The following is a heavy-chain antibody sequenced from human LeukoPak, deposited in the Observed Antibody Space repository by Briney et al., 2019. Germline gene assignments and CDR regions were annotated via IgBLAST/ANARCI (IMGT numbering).Heavy chain of an antibody. Sequence: ASVKVSCKASGYTFTSYDINWVRQATGQGLEWMGWMNPNSGNTGYAQKFQGRVTMTRNTSISTAYTELSSLRSEDTAVYYCARGLWDYGGDDTDFGDYWGQGTLVTVSS. V-gene: IGHV1-8*01. CDR3: ARGLWDYGGDDTDFGDY. D-gene: IGHD4-23*01. CDR1: GYTFTSYD. J-gene: IGHJ4*02. CDR2: MNPNSGNT.